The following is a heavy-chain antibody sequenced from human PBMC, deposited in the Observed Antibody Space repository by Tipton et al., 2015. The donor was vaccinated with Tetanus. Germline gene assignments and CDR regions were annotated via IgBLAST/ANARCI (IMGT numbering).Heavy chain of an antibody. CDR1: GYTFTSYY. CDR2: INPSGGST. Sequence: QVQLVQSGAEVKKPGASVKVSCKASGYTFTSYYMHWVRQAPGQALEWMGIINPSGGSTSYAQKFQGRVTMTRDTSTSTVYMELSSLRSEDTAVYYCATERGDYDFWSGPRPTYYYGMDVWGQGTTVTVSS. D-gene: IGHD3-3*01. V-gene: IGHV1-46*01. J-gene: IGHJ6*02. CDR3: ATERGDYDFWSGPRPTYYYGMDV.